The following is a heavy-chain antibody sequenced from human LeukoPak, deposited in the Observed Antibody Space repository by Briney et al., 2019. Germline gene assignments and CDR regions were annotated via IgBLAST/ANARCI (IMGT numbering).Heavy chain of an antibody. J-gene: IGHJ5*02. D-gene: IGHD1-7*01. Sequence: GGSLRLSCAASGFTFSGYAMSWVRQAPGKGLEWVSAISGSGGSTHYADSVKGRFTISRDNSKNTLYLQVNSLRAEDTAVYYCAKGGWGNYDNWFDPWGQGTLVTVSS. CDR3: AKGGWGNYDNWFDP. CDR2: ISGSGGST. V-gene: IGHV3-23*01. CDR1: GFTFSGYA.